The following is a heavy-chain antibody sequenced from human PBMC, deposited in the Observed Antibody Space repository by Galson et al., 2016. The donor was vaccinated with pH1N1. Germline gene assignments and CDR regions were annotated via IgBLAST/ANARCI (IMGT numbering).Heavy chain of an antibody. CDR1: GFTFDSYA. D-gene: IGHD6-19*01. V-gene: IGHV3-43D*04. CDR2: ISWDSGSI. Sequence: SLRLSCEASGFTFDSYAMHWVRQTPGQGLEWVSLISWDSGSIYYADTVKGRFTISRDNSKNPLYLQLNSLRTEDTAVYYCAKDMEKGDSGWPIDYWGQGTLVTVSS. J-gene: IGHJ4*02. CDR3: AKDMEKGDSGWPIDY.